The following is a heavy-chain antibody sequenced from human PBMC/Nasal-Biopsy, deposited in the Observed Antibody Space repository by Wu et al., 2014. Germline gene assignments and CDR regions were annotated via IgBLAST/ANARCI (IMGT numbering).Heavy chain of an antibody. J-gene: IGHJ4*02. CDR1: GYNLSGLF. Sequence: VKVSCKVSGYNLSGLFMHWVRQAPGKGLEWMGGFDPDEGQTIFAQKFQGRVTVTEDRSTDTAYMEISTLKSEDTAVYYCATSTGIGYWGQGTLVIVSS. V-gene: IGHV1-24*01. CDR2: FDPDEGQT. CDR3: ATSTGIGY. D-gene: IGHD1-1*01.